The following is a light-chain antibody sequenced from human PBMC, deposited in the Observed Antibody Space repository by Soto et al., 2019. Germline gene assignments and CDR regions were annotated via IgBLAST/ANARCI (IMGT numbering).Light chain of an antibody. Sequence: DIQMTQSPSSLSASVGDRVTFTCRASQSIGAYLYWYQRQPGKAPQLLIYAASNLQSAVPSRFTDRPSRTDFTLSYSSLQPYYFAIYYCQQTYCSPYTYLQGTNVDIK. J-gene: IGKJ2*01. CDR3: QQTYCSPYT. CDR1: QSIGAY. V-gene: IGKV1-39*01. CDR2: AAS.